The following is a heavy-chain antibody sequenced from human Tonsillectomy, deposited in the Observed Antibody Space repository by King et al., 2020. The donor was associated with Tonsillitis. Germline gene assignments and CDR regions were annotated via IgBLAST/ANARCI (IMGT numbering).Heavy chain of an antibody. V-gene: IGHV4-61*02. CDR1: GGSISSGSYY. CDR3: AGGRLVGGNFDY. Sequence: VQLQESGPGLVKPSQTLSLSCTVSGGSISSGSYYWSWIRQPAGKGLEWIGRLYTSGSINYNPSLKSRITMSLDTSKNQFSLELSSVTAADPAVYYCAGGRLVGGNFDYWGQRTLVTVSS. CDR2: LYTSGSI. J-gene: IGHJ4*02. D-gene: IGHD3-10*01.